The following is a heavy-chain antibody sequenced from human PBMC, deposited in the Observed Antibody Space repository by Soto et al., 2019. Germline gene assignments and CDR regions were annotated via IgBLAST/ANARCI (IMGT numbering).Heavy chain of an antibody. Sequence: SETLSLTCTVSGDSVSKYYWNWIRQPAGKGLEWIGRIYTTRSPNYNPSLKSRVTMSVDTSKNQFALKLNLSSVTAADTDVYYCARSPAYGDYANLDTWGQGTLVTVSS. CDR1: GDSVSKYY. CDR2: IYTTRSP. V-gene: IGHV4-4*07. D-gene: IGHD4-17*01. J-gene: IGHJ5*02. CDR3: ARSPAYGDYANLDT.